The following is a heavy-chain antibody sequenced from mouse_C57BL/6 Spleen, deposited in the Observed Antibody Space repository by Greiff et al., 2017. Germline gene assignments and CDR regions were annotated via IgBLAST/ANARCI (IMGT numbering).Heavy chain of an antibody. V-gene: IGHV1-64*01. Sequence: QVQLQQPGAELVKPGASVKLSCKASGYTFTSYWMHWVKQRPGPGLEWIGMIHPNSGSTNYNEKFKSKATLTVDKSSSTAYMQLSSLTSEDSAVYYCARSEGSSYWYFDVWGTGTTVTVAS. CDR3: ARSEGSSYWYFDV. D-gene: IGHD1-1*01. CDR1: GYTFTSYW. CDR2: IHPNSGST. J-gene: IGHJ1*03.